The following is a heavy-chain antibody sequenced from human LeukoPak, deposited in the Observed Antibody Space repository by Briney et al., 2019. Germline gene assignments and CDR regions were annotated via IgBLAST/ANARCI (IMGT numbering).Heavy chain of an antibody. D-gene: IGHD2-2*01. J-gene: IGHJ6*03. CDR2: LYHPDST. CDR3: ARQYDSYFYYYLDL. Sequence: SETLSLTCAVSGYPINSAYYWVWVRQPPGKGLEWIGSLYHPDSTYYNPSLESRVTMSVDTSRNLFSLKLSFVTAADTAVYYCARQYDSYFYYYLDLWGTGTRSPSP. CDR1: GYPINSAYY. V-gene: IGHV4-38-2*01.